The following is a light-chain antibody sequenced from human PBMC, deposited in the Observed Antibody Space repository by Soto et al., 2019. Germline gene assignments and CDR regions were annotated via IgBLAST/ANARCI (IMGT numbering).Light chain of an antibody. Sequence: QSALTQPASVSGSPGQSITISCTGTSSDVGGYNYVSWYQQLPGKAPKLMIYDVTNRPSGVSNRFSGSKSGYTASLTISGLQAEDEADYYCSSYTSSSTYVFGTGTKVTVL. V-gene: IGLV2-14*03. CDR3: SSYTSSSTYV. CDR2: DVT. J-gene: IGLJ1*01. CDR1: SSDVGGYNY.